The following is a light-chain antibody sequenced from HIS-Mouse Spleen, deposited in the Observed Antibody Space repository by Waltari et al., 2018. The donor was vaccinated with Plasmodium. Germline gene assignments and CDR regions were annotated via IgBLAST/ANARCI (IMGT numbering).Light chain of an antibody. J-gene: IGLJ3*02. CDR1: ALPKKY. V-gene: IGLV3-10*01. Sequence: SYELTQPPSASVSPGQTARITCSGDALPKKYAYWYQQKSGQAPVLVIYEDSKRPSGIPERFSGSSSGTMATWTISGAQVEDEADYYCYSTDSSGNHRVFGGGTKLTVL. CDR2: EDS. CDR3: YSTDSSGNHRV.